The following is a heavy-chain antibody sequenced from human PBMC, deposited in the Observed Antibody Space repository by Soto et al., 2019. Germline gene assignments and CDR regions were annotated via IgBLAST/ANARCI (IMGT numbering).Heavy chain of an antibody. V-gene: IGHV4-31*03. CDR2: IYYTGTT. CDR3: AKDPSPQPTTVVTPGWFDP. CDR1: GGSIRGGGYY. Sequence: SETLSLTCTVSGGSIRGGGYYWSCMRQHPGKGLEWIGYIYYTGTTYYNPSFKGRVIISVDLSKGQFSLKLSSVTAADTAFYYCAKDPSPQPTTVVTPGWFDPWGQGILVTVSS. J-gene: IGHJ5*02. D-gene: IGHD4-17*01.